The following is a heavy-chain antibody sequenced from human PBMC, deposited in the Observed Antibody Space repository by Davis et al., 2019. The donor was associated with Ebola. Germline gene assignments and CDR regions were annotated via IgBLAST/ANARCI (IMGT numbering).Heavy chain of an antibody. Sequence: PGGSLRLSCAASGFTFSSYAMTWVRQAPGKGLEWVSAISGSGGSTFYADSVKGRFTISRDNSKNTLYLQMNSLRAEDTAVYYCARDADSRSWRTAGFDYWGQGTLVTVSS. D-gene: IGHD6-13*01. CDR1: GFTFSSYA. J-gene: IGHJ4*02. CDR2: ISGSGGST. V-gene: IGHV3-23*01. CDR3: ARDADSRSWRTAGFDY.